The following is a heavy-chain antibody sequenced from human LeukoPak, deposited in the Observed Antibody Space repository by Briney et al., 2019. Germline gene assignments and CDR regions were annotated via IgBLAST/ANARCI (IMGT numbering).Heavy chain of an antibody. J-gene: IGHJ5*02. CDR1: GFTFSSYA. V-gene: IGHV3-30*04. CDR3: ARASSSWYGEFDP. CDR2: ISYDGSNK. Sequence: GGSLRLSRAASGFTFSSYAMHWVRQAPGKGLEWVAVISYDGSNKYYADSVKGRFTISRDNSKNTLYLQMNSLRAEDTAVYYCARASSSWYGEFDPWGQGTLVTVSS. D-gene: IGHD6-13*01.